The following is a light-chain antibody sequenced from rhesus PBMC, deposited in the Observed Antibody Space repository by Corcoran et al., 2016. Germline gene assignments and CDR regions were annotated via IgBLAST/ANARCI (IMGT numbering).Light chain of an antibody. V-gene: IGKV1-25*01. Sequence: DIVMTQSPSSLSASVGDTVTITCQASQGISKYLAWYQQIPGKAPKLLIYDASTLQIGVPSRFSGSGAVTECTLTISSLQPEDVATYFCQQHNSYPLTFGGGTKVEL. CDR1: QGISKY. J-gene: IGKJ4*01. CDR3: QQHNSYPLT. CDR2: DAS.